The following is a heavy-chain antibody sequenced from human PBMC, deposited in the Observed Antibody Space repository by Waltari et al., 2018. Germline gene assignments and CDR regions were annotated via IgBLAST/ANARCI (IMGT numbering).Heavy chain of an antibody. CDR3: AKGDYGDYSLDY. CDR2: IGYDGSNK. Sequence: QVQLVESGGGVVQPGRSLRLSCAASGFTFSSYGMHWVRQAPGKGLEWWAVIGYDGSNKYYADSVKGRFTISRDNSKNTLYLQMNSLRAEDTAMYYCAKGDYGDYSLDYWGQGTLVIVSS. CDR1: GFTFSSYG. V-gene: IGHV3-30*18. J-gene: IGHJ4*02. D-gene: IGHD4-17*01.